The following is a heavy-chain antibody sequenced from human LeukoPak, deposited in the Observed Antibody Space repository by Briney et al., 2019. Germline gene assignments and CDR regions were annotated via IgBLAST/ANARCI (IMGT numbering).Heavy chain of an antibody. CDR3: AKGNGYSYGRYYFDY. J-gene: IGHJ4*02. D-gene: IGHD5-18*01. CDR2: ITASGGNT. Sequence: GGPLRLSCAASGFTFSSYAMGWVRQAPGKGLEWVSAITASGGNTYYADSVKGRFTISRDNSKNTLYLQVNSLRAEDTAVYYCAKGNGYSYGRYYFDYWGQGTLVTVSS. CDR1: GFTFSSYA. V-gene: IGHV3-23*01.